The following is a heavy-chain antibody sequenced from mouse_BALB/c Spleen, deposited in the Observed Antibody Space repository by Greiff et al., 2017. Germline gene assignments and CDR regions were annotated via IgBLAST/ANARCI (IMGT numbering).Heavy chain of an antibody. CDR3: ARVPSITTAIDY. CDR1: GFAFSSYD. CDR2: ISSGGGST. V-gene: IGHV5-12-1*01. Sequence: EVQLVESGGGLVKPGGSLKLSCAASGFAFSSYDMSWVRQTPEKRLEWVAYISSGGGSTYYPDTVKGRFTISRDNAKNTLYLQMSSLKSEDTAMYYCARVPSITTAIDYWGQGTTLTVSS. J-gene: IGHJ2*01. D-gene: IGHD1-2*01.